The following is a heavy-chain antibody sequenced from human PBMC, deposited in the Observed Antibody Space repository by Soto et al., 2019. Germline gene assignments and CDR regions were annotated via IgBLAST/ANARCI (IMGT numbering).Heavy chain of an antibody. CDR1: GFTFDDYA. V-gene: IGHV3-9*01. J-gene: IGHJ4*02. Sequence: EVQLEESGGALVQPGRSLRLSCAASGFTFDDYARHWVRQVLGKGLEWVSSISWNCGNIGYADSVKGRFTTSGGNAKNSLYLQMNSLRPEDTALYYCVRSKGGYSYGTPFDYWGQGALVTVSS. D-gene: IGHD5-18*01. CDR3: VRSKGGYSYGTPFDY. CDR2: ISWNCGNI.